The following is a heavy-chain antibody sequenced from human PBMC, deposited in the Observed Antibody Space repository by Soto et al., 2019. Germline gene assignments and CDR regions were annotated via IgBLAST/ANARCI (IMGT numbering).Heavy chain of an antibody. V-gene: IGHV2-5*01. CDR3: AHTTSMVPRALHS. J-gene: IGHJ4*02. CDR2: IFWNDDK. D-gene: IGHD5-18*01. Sequence: QITLRESGPTLVEPTQTLTLTCTFSGFSLSTNGVGVGWVRQPPGEALEWLALIFWNDDKRYSPFLRNRLTITKDTSNNQVDLTMTNMGPVDTATYYCAHTTSMVPRALHSWGQGTLVTVSS. CDR1: GFSLSTNGVG.